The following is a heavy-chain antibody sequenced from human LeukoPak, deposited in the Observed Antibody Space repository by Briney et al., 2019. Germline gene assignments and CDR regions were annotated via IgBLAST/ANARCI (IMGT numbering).Heavy chain of an antibody. D-gene: IGHD3-3*01. CDR2: ISSSSSTI. Sequence: GGSLRLSCAASGFTFSSYSMNWVRQAPGKGLEWVSYISSSSSTIYYADSVKGRFTISRDNAKNSLYLQMNSLRAEDTAVYYCARLFTPGAYDFRSGHRVDAFDIWGQGTMVTVSS. CDR1: GFTFSSYS. V-gene: IGHV3-48*01. J-gene: IGHJ3*02. CDR3: ARLFTPGAYDFRSGHRVDAFDI.